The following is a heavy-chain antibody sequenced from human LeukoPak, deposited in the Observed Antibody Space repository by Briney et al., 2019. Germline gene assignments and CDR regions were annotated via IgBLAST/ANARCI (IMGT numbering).Heavy chain of an antibody. CDR2: INHSGST. V-gene: IGHV4-34*01. CDR1: GGSFSGYY. D-gene: IGHD1-20*01. J-gene: IGHJ4*02. CDR3: ASFNWNDFWFDY. Sequence: SETLSLTCAVYGGSFSGYYWSWIRQPPGKGLEWIGEINHSGSTNYNPSLKSRVPISVDTSKNQFSLKLSSVTAADTAVYYCASFNWNDFWFDYWGQGTLVTVSS.